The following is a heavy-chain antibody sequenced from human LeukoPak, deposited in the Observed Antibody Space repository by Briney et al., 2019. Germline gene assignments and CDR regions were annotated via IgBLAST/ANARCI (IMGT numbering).Heavy chain of an antibody. D-gene: IGHD3-16*01. Sequence: SVKVSCXASGGTFSSYAISWVRQAPGQGLEWMGRIIPIFGTANYAQKFQGRVTITTDESTSTAYMELSSLRSEDTAVYYCAREAVGLRLTHYYYYYMDVWGKGTTVTVSS. J-gene: IGHJ6*03. CDR2: IIPIFGTA. V-gene: IGHV1-69*05. CDR3: AREAVGLRLTHYYYYYMDV. CDR1: GGTFSSYA.